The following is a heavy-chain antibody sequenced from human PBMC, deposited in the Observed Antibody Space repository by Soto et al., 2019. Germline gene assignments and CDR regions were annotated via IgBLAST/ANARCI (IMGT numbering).Heavy chain of an antibody. CDR1: GFTLSSRW. J-gene: IGHJ4*02. V-gene: IGHV3-74*01. D-gene: IGHD2-15*01. CDR2: IKTDGSIT. CDR3: ARDQDTYGQAVFDS. Sequence: GGSLRLSCVVSGFTLSSRWMHWVRQTPGKGLVWVSRIKTDGSITNYADSVKGRFTISRDNAKNTLYLHMNSLRPEDSAMYYCARDQDTYGQAVFDSWGQGTLVTVSS.